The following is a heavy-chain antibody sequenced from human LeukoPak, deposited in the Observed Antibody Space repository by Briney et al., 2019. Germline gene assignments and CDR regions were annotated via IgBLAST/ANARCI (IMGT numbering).Heavy chain of an antibody. J-gene: IGHJ4*02. CDR1: GFTFSTYG. CDR2: INHSGST. Sequence: PGGTLRLSCAASGFTFSTYGMTWVRQPPGKGLEWIGEINHSGSTNYNPSLKSRVTISVDTSKNQFSLKLSSVTAADTAVYYCARRPFRYCSSTSCPQGNSMFSYWGQGTLVTVSS. CDR3: ARRPFRYCSSTSCPQGNSMFSY. D-gene: IGHD2-2*01. V-gene: IGHV4-34*01.